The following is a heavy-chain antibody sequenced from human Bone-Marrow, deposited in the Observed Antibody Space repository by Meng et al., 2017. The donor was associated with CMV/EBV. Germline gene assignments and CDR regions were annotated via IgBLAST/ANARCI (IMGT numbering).Heavy chain of an antibody. Sequence: ASVKDSCKASGYTFTGYYMHWVRQAPGQGLEWMGWINPNSGGTNYAQKFQGRVTMTRDTSISTAYMELSRLRSDDTAVYYCARQRVGGYYYYGMDVWGQGNTVTVSS. J-gene: IGHJ6*02. CDR1: GYTFTGYY. CDR2: INPNSGGT. V-gene: IGHV1-2*02. D-gene: IGHD3-16*01. CDR3: ARQRVGGYYYYGMDV.